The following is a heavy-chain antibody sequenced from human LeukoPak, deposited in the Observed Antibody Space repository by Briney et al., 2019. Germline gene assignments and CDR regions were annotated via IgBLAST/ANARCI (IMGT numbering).Heavy chain of an antibody. CDR1: GGSIRRYY. D-gene: IGHD6-19*01. CDR3: ARRSSSGWSDNWFDP. Sequence: SETLSLTCTVSGGSIRRYYWSWTRQPPGKGLEWIGYVDYSGSTNYNPSLRGRVTISVDMSKNQFSLKLNSVTAADTAVYYCARRSSSGWSDNWFDPWGQGTLVTVSS. J-gene: IGHJ5*02. V-gene: IGHV4-59*08. CDR2: VDYSGST.